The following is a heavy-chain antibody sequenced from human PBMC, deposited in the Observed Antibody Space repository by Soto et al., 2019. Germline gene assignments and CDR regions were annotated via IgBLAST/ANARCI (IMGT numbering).Heavy chain of an antibody. CDR3: ARTGEYCVDC. V-gene: IGHV6-1*01. J-gene: IGHJ5*01. CDR2: TYYRSKWSS. CDR1: GEILSSRSAA. D-gene: IGHD3-16*01. Sequence: SPTPSLRCISSGEILSSRSAAWHWVRRAPSSGLEWLGRTYYRSKWSSNYAVSVKSRITINPDTSENQFSLQLGSVTPDDTAVYYAARTGEYCVDCWGHGPLVTVSS.